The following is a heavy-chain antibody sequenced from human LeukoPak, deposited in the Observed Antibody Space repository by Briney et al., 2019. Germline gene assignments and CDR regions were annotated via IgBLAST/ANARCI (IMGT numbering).Heavy chain of an antibody. J-gene: IGHJ6*03. V-gene: IGHV4-34*01. Sequence: PSETLSLTCAVYGGSFSGYYWNWIRQPPGKGLELIGEINHSGSTNYNPSLKSRVTISVDTSKNQFSLKLSSVTAADTAVYYCTRGLTYCSGGSCYSYYYMDVWGKGTTVTVSS. CDR3: TRGLTYCSGGSCYSYYYMDV. D-gene: IGHD2-15*01. CDR2: INHSGST. CDR1: GGSFSGYY.